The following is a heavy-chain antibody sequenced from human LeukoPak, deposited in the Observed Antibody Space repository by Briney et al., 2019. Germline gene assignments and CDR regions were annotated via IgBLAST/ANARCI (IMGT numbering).Heavy chain of an antibody. J-gene: IGHJ4*02. CDR2: INQSGRT. V-gene: IGHV4-34*01. Sequence: SETLSLTCGVYGGSFSGYYWSWIRQPPGRGLEWVGEINQSGRTNYNPSLKSRVTISVDTSKNQFSLKLTSVTAADTGVYYCATKHSVAVAANPPYFDYWGQGTLVTVSS. CDR1: GGSFSGYY. D-gene: IGHD6-19*01. CDR3: ATKHSVAVAANPPYFDY.